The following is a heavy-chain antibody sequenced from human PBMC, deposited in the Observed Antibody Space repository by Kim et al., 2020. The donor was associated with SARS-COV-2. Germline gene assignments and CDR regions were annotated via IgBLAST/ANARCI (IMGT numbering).Heavy chain of an antibody. Sequence: GGSLRLSCAASGFTFSSYGMHWVRQAPGKGLEWVALIWYDGTNKYYADSVKGRFTISRDNSKNTLHLQMNSLRAEDTAVYYCARDPDTQWNLDDSSGMHSWGQGTLVIVSS. J-gene: IGHJ4*02. V-gene: IGHV3-33*01. CDR2: IWYDGTNK. CDR3: ARDPDTQWNLDDSSGMHS. CDR1: GFTFSSYG. D-gene: IGHD3-22*01.